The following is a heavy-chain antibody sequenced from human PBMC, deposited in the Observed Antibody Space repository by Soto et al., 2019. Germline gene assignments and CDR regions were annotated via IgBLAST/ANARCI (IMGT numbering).Heavy chain of an antibody. CDR3: ATRAGAPAD. CDR2: INEDGNKQ. V-gene: IGHV3-7*01. D-gene: IGHD6-25*01. CDR1: GFTFNTYW. J-gene: IGHJ4*02. Sequence: GGSLRLSCVVSGFTFNTYWMTWIRQAPGKGLEWVANINEDGNKQNYVDSVRGRFTISRDNAKTSLYLQMNSLRVEDTAVYYCATRAGAPADWGQGTLVTVSS.